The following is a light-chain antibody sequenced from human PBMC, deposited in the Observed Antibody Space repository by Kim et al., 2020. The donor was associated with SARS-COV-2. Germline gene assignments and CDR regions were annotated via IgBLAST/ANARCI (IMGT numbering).Light chain of an antibody. J-gene: IGLJ3*02. Sequence: SYELTQPLSVSVALGQTARITFGGNNIGSKTVHWYQQKPCQAPVLVIYRDSNRPSGIPERFSGSNSGNTATLTISRAQAGDEADYYCQVWDSSTVFGGGT. CDR3: QVWDSSTV. CDR1: NIGSKT. CDR2: RDS. V-gene: IGLV3-9*01.